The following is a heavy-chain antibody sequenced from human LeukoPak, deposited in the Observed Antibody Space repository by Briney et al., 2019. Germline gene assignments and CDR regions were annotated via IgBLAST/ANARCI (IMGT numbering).Heavy chain of an antibody. Sequence: GASVKVSCRAYGYAFTRFGISWVRQAPGQGLEWMGWISAYNGNTNYAQKLQGRVTMTTDTSTSTAYMELRSLRSDDTAVYYCARAIIAAAGTDYWGQGTLVTVSS. CDR3: ARAIIAAAGTDY. CDR2: ISAYNGNT. V-gene: IGHV1-18*01. J-gene: IGHJ4*02. D-gene: IGHD6-13*01. CDR1: GYAFTRFG.